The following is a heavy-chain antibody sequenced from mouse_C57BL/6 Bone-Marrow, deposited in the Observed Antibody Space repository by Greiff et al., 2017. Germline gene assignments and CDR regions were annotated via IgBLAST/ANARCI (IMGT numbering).Heavy chain of an antibody. CDR1: GYTFTDYE. V-gene: IGHV1-15*01. D-gene: IGHD1-1*01. CDR2: IDPETGGT. Sequence: QVQLKQSGAELVRPGASVTLSCKASGYTFTDYEMHWVKQTPVHGLEWIGAIDPETGGTAYNQKFKGKAILTADKSSSTAYMELRSLTSEDSAFYYCTRWGITTVVVPFDYWGQGTTLTVSS. CDR3: TRWGITTVVVPFDY. J-gene: IGHJ2*01.